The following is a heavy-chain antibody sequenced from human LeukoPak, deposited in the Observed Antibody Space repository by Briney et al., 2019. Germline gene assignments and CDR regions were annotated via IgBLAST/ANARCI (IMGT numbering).Heavy chain of an antibody. J-gene: IGHJ4*02. V-gene: IGHV1-18*01. D-gene: IGHD3-22*01. CDR2: INAGNGNT. CDR1: GYTFTSYA. Sequence: ASVKVSCKASGYTFTSYAISWVRQAPGQGLEWMGWINAGNGNTKYSQEFQGRVTMTTDTSTSTAYMELRSLRSDDTAVYYCAREVPYDSSRYYQPFDYWGQGTLVTVSS. CDR3: AREVPYDSSRYYQPFDY.